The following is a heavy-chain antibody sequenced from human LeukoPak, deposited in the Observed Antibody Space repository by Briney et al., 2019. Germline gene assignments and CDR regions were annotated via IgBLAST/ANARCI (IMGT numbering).Heavy chain of an antibody. CDR2: ISSSSSTI. CDR3: AQDGASIRFDN. Sequence: GGSLRLSCAASGFTFSSYGMTWVRQAPGKGLEWVSYISSSSSTIYYADSVKGRFTISRDNAKNSLYLQLNSLRAEDTAVYYCAQDGASIRFDNWGQGTLVTVPS. J-gene: IGHJ4*02. CDR1: GFTFSSYG. D-gene: IGHD5-24*01. V-gene: IGHV3-48*01.